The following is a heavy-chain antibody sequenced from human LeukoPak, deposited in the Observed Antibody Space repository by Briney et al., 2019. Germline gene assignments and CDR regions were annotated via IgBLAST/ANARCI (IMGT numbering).Heavy chain of an antibody. J-gene: IGHJ4*02. CDR3: VRSVWGSYHFDY. V-gene: IGHV3-53*01. D-gene: IGHD3-16*01. Sequence: GGSLRLSCEASGTRVSDNYMYWVRQAPGKGLEWVSLIHSGGSTYYADSVKGRFTISRDNSKNTLYLEMSSLRVDDAAIYYCVRSVWGSYHFDYWGQGTRVTVSS. CDR1: GTRVSDNY. CDR2: IHSGGST.